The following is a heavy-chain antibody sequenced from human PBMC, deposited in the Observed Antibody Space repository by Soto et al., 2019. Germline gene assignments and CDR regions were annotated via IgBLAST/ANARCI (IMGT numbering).Heavy chain of an antibody. CDR2: IQPSSGRT. CDR3: ARGVTEGVDY. CDR1: GYSFTGLD. J-gene: IGHJ4*02. Sequence: ASVKVSCKASGYSFTGLDINWVRQTTGQGLEWMGWIQPSSGRTGYAQRFQGRVTMTRDTSINTAYMELSSLTSDDTAFYYCARGVTEGVDYWGQGTLVTVSS. V-gene: IGHV1-8*01. D-gene: IGHD1-26*01.